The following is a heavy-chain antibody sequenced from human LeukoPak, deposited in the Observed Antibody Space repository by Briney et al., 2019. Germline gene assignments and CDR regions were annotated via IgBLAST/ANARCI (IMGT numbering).Heavy chain of an antibody. CDR2: INHSGST. J-gene: IGHJ4*02. D-gene: IGHD2-2*01. CDR3: ARLGIGVVPSAMLGDYYFDY. CDR1: GGSFSGYY. Sequence: SETLSLTCAVYGGSFSGYYWSWIRQPPGKGLEWIGEINHSGSTNYNPSLKSRVTISVDTSKNQFSLQLSSVTAADTAVYYCARLGIGVVPSAMLGDYYFDYWGQGTLVTVSS. V-gene: IGHV4-34*01.